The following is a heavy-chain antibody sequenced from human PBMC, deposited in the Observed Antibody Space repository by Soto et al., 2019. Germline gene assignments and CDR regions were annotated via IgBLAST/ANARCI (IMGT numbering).Heavy chain of an antibody. CDR2: IKQDGSEK. J-gene: IGHJ4*02. D-gene: IGHD4-17*01. V-gene: IGHV3-7*01. CDR3: ARDYGDYGN. Sequence: EVQLVESGGCLVQPGGSLGLPCAASGFTFGGYWMSWVRQAPGKGLEWVANIKQDGSEKYYVDSVKGRFTISRDNAKNSLYLQMNSLRAEDTAVYYCARDYGDYGNWGQGTLVNVSS. CDR1: GFTFGGYW.